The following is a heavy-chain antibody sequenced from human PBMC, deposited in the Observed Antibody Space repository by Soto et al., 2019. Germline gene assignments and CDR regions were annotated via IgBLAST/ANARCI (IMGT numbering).Heavy chain of an antibody. CDR2: IYYSGST. Sequence: ETLSLTCTVSGGSISSYYWSWIRQPPGKGLEWIGYIYYSGSTNYNPSLKSRVTISVDTSKNQFSLKLSSVTAADTAVYYCARMTRAAALDYWGQGTLVTVSS. CDR3: ARMTRAAALDY. D-gene: IGHD6-13*01. J-gene: IGHJ4*02. V-gene: IGHV4-59*08. CDR1: GGSISSYY.